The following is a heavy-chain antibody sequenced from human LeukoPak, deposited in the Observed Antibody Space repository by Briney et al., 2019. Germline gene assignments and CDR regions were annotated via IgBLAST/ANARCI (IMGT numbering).Heavy chain of an antibody. V-gene: IGHV4-34*01. CDR1: GGSFSGYY. D-gene: IGHD6-13*01. J-gene: IGHJ6*03. CDR3: ARGHRGAAAGTAYYYYMDV. Sequence: PSETLSLTCAVYGGSFSGYYWSWIRQPPGKGLEWIGEINHSGSTNYNPSLKSRVTISVDTSKNQFSLKLSSVTAADTAVYYCARGHRGAAAGTAYYYYMDVWGKGTTVTVSS. CDR2: INHSGST.